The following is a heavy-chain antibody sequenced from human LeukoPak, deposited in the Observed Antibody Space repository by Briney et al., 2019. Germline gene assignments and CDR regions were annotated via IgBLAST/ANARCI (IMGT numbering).Heavy chain of an antibody. D-gene: IGHD1-1*01. V-gene: IGHV3-23*01. CDR2: ISGSGGST. CDR3: AITPLLVWERLRDY. CDR1: GFAFSSYA. J-gene: IGHJ4*02. Sequence: GGSLRLSCAASGFAFSSYAMSWVRQAPGKGLEWVSAISGSGGSTYYADSVKGRFTISRDNSKNTLYLQMNSLRAEDTAVYYCAITPLLVWERLRDYWGQGTLVTVSS.